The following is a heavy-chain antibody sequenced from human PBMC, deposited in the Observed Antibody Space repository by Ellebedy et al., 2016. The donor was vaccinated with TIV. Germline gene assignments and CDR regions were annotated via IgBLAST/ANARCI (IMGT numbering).Heavy chain of an antibody. V-gene: IGHV3-30-3*01. Sequence: GESLKISCAASGFIFSSYAMNWVRQAPGKGLEWVAVISYDGNNKYYADSVKGRFTISRDNSKNTLYLQLNSLRAEDTAVYYCAREFHDYFFDYWGQGTLVTVSS. CDR3: AREFHDYFFDY. D-gene: IGHD2-21*02. CDR2: ISYDGNNK. CDR1: GFIFSSYA. J-gene: IGHJ4*02.